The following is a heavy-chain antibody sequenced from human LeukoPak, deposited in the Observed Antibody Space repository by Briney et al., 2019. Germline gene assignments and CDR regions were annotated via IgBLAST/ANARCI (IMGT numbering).Heavy chain of an antibody. CDR3: ATAPYSSSWYYFDY. D-gene: IGHD6-13*01. CDR2: IHHSGST. V-gene: IGHV4-38-2*02. Sequence: SETLSLTCIVSGYSISSGYYWGWIRQPPGKGLEWIGNIHHSGSTYYNPSLKSRVTISVDTSKNQLSLKLSSVTAADTAVYYCATAPYSSSWYYFDYWGQGTLVTVSS. CDR1: GYSISSGYY. J-gene: IGHJ4*02.